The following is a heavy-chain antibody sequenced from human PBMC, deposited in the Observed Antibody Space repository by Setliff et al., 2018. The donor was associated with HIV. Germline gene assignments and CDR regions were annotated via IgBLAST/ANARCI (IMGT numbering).Heavy chain of an antibody. V-gene: IGHV1-69*05. Sequence: SVKVSCKAAGGTFNSYILSWVRQAPGQGLEWTGGIIPSFGTVTYAQKFQGRVTITTDESMTTVYMELSSLRSEDTAVYYCARDRSYYPNYFDYWGQGTLVTVSS. CDR1: GGTFNSYI. J-gene: IGHJ4*02. D-gene: IGHD1-26*01. CDR3: ARDRSYYPNYFDY. CDR2: IIPSFGTV.